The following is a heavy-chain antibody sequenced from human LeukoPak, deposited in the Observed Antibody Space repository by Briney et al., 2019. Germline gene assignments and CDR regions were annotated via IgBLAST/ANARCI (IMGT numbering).Heavy chain of an antibody. CDR1: GGSFSGYY. J-gene: IGHJ5*02. Sequence: SETLSLTCAVYGGSFSGYYWSWIRQPPGKGLEWMGEINHSGSTNYNPSLKSRVTISVATSKNQFSLKLRSVTAADTAVYYCARLNHYDFWSGPLWGQNWFDPWGQGTLVTVSS. D-gene: IGHD3-3*01. CDR3: ARLNHYDFWSGPLWGQNWFDP. V-gene: IGHV4-34*01. CDR2: INHSGST.